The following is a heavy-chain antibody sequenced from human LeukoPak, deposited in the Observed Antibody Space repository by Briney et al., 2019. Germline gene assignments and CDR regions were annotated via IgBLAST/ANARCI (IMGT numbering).Heavy chain of an antibody. D-gene: IGHD6-13*01. CDR1: GGSFSGYY. J-gene: IGHJ4*02. CDR2: INHSGST. Sequence: SEPLSLTCAVYGGSFSGYYWSWIRQPPGKGLEWIGEINHSGSTNYNPSLKSRVTISVDTSKNQFSLKLSSVTAADTAVYYCARGVSKGIAAAGESDYWGQGTLVTVTS. CDR3: ARGVSKGIAAAGESDY. V-gene: IGHV4-34*01.